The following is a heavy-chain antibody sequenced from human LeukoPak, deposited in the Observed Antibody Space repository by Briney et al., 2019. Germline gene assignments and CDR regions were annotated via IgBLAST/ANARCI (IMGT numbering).Heavy chain of an antibody. CDR3: AKDAQRGFDYSNSLEY. Sequence: PGMSLRLSCVASGFTFSHYGMHCVRQAPGKGLEWVAVIWNDGSNRYYADSVKGRFTISRDNSKNTVYLQMNSLRAADTSVYYCAKDAQRGFDYSNSLEYWGQGTLVTVSS. CDR2: IWNDGSNR. V-gene: IGHV3-33*06. J-gene: IGHJ4*02. CDR1: GFTFSHYG. D-gene: IGHD4-11*01.